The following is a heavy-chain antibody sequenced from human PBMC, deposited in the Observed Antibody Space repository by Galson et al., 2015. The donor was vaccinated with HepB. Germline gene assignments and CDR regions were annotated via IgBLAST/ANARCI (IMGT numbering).Heavy chain of an antibody. CDR3: TTKYSSGWYASYYFDY. CDR1: GFTFSNAW. D-gene: IGHD6-19*01. J-gene: IGHJ4*02. Sequence: SLRLSCAASGFTFSNAWMSWVRQAPGKGLEWVGRIKSKTDGGTTDYAAPVKGRFAISRDDSKNTLYLQMNSLKTEDTAVYYRTTKYSSGWYASYYFDYWGQGTLVTVSS. V-gene: IGHV3-15*01. CDR2: IKSKTDGGTT.